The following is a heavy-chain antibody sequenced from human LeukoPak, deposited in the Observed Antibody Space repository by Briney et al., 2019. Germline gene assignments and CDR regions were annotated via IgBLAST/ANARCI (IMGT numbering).Heavy chain of an antibody. CDR2: IYPGDSDT. J-gene: IGHJ3*02. Sequence: GESLKISCKGSGYSFTSYWIGWVRQLPGKGLEWVGIIYPGDSDTRYSPSFQGQVTISADKSISTAYLQWSSLKASDTAIYYCARPRYNWNDGAPDAFDIWGQGTMVTVSS. V-gene: IGHV5-51*01. CDR3: ARPRYNWNDGAPDAFDI. CDR1: GYSFTSYW. D-gene: IGHD1-20*01.